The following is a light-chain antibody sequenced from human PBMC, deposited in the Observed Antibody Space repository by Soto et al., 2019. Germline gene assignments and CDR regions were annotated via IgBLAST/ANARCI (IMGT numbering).Light chain of an antibody. CDR3: QKCNSAPYT. J-gene: IGKJ3*01. V-gene: IGKV1-27*01. Sequence: DIQMTQSPSSLSASVGDRVTITCRASQDISNYLAWYQQKPGKVPKLLIYAASTLQSGVPSRFSGSGSGTDFTLTISSLQPEDVATYYCQKCNSAPYTFGPGTDVDIK. CDR1: QDISNY. CDR2: AAS.